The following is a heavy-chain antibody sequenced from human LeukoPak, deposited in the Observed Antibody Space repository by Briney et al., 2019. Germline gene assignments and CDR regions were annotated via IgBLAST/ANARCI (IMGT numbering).Heavy chain of an antibody. CDR3: AREDSYYYGSGSYPFDY. CDR1: GFTFSSYD. J-gene: IGHJ4*02. D-gene: IGHD3-10*01. CDR2: ISGSGGST. V-gene: IGHV3-23*01. Sequence: GGSLRLSCAASGFTFSSYDMHWVRQAPGKGLEWVSAISGSGGSTYYADSVKGRFTISRDNSKNSLYLQMNSLRAEDTAVYYCAREDSYYYGSGSYPFDYWGQGTLVTVSS.